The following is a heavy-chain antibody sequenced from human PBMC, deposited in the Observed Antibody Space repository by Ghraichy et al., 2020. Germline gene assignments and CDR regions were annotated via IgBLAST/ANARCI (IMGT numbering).Heavy chain of an antibody. CDR3: ARANGYYLDFDY. D-gene: IGHD3-22*01. Sequence: ASVKVSSKASGYTFTSYDINWVRQATGQGLEWMGWMNPNSGNTGYAQKFQGRVTMTRNTSISTAYMELSSLRSEDTAVYYCARANGYYLDFDYWGQGTLVTVSS. CDR2: MNPNSGNT. V-gene: IGHV1-8*01. J-gene: IGHJ4*02. CDR1: GYTFTSYD.